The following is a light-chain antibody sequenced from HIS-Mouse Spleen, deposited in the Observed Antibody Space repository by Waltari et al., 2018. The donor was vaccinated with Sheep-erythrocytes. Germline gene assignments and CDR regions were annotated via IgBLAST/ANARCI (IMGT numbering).Light chain of an antibody. CDR2: EVS. CDR1: SSDVGGYNY. V-gene: IGLV2-8*01. CDR3: SSDAGSNNWV. Sequence: QSALTQPPSASGSPGQSVTISCTGTSSDVGGYNYVSWYQQHPGKAPKLMIYEVSKRPPGVPCLFSGSKSAKTASLTVSGLQAEDEADYYCSSDAGSNNWVFGGGTKLTVL. J-gene: IGLJ3*02.